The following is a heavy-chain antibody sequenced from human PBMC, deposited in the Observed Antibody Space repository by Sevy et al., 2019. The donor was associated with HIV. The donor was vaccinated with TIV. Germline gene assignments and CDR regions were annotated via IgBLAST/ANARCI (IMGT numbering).Heavy chain of an antibody. CDR3: ITDPAYRGYDEEVINYYFYGMDV. CDR2: IKSEFDEGAV. J-gene: IGHJ6*02. V-gene: IGHV3-15*01. D-gene: IGHD5-12*01. Sequence: GGSLRLSCTASGFTFSSAWMSWVRQAPGKGLEWVGRIKSEFDEGAVDYAAPVKGRFSISREDSKTTVYLQMNSLKTDDTAVYYCITDPAYRGYDEEVINYYFYGMDVWGQGTTVTVSS. CDR1: GFTFSSAW.